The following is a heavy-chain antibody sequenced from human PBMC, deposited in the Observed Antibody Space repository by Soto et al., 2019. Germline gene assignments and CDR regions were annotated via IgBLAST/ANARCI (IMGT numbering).Heavy chain of an antibody. CDR2: IDPSDSYT. V-gene: IGHV5-10-1*01. D-gene: IGHD3-3*01. J-gene: IGHJ3*01. CDR1: GYNITSYW. Sequence: PGESLKISCKGSGYNITSYWISWVSKIPGKGLEWMGRIDPSDSYTTYSPSFRGHVTISADKSISTAYLQWSSLKASDTAMYYCSSGELRFWQWRDVFDFWGKGTMVPVSS. CDR3: SSGELRFWQWRDVFDF.